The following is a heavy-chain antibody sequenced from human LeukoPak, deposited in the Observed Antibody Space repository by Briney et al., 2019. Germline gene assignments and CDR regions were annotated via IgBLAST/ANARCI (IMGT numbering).Heavy chain of an antibody. CDR3: AREAGRYSSNIDWFDP. Sequence: GGSQRLSCAASGFTFSNAWMSWVRQAPGKGLEWVGRIKSKTDGGTTDYAAPVKGRFTISRDDSKNTLYLQMNSLKTEDTAVYYCAREAGRYSSNIDWFDPWGQGTLVTVSS. J-gene: IGHJ5*02. CDR2: IKSKTDGGTT. V-gene: IGHV3-15*01. D-gene: IGHD6-13*01. CDR1: GFTFSNAW.